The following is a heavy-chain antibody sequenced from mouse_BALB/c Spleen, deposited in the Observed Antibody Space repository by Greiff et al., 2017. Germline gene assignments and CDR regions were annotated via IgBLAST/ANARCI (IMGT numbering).Heavy chain of an antibody. CDR2: ISYSGST. CDR3: ALYLYAMDY. J-gene: IGHJ4*01. Sequence: EVKLQESGPGLVKPSQSLSLTCTVTGYSITSDYAWNWIRQFPGNKLEWMGYISYSGSTSYNPSLKSRISITRDTSKNQFFLQLNSVTTEDTATYYCALYLYAMDYWGQGTSVTVSS. D-gene: IGHD5-5*01. CDR1: GYSITSDYA. V-gene: IGHV3-2*02.